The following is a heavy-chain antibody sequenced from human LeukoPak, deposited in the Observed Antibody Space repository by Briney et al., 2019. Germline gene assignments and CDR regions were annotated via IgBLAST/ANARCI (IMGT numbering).Heavy chain of an antibody. CDR3: AKDGCGGDCYSSHFDY. CDR1: GFTFSSYA. Sequence: GGSLRLSCAASGFTFSSYAMSWVRQAPGKGLEWVSAISGSGGSTYYADSVKGRFTISRDNSKNTLYLQMNSLRADATAVYYCAKDGCGGDCYSSHFDYWGQGTLVTVSS. D-gene: IGHD2-21*02. J-gene: IGHJ4*02. V-gene: IGHV3-23*01. CDR2: ISGSGGST.